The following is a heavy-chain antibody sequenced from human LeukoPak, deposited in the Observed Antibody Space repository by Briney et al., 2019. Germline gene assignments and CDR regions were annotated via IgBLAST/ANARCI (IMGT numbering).Heavy chain of an antibody. CDR1: GGSISSYY. CDR3: AGKDYGDYRPFDY. D-gene: IGHD4-17*01. CDR2: IYYSGST. V-gene: IGHV4-59*08. J-gene: IGHJ4*02. Sequence: SETLSLTCTVSGGSISSYYWSWIRQPPGKGLEWIGYIYYSGSTNYNPSLKSRVTISVDTSKNQFPLKLSSVTAADTAVYYCAGKDYGDYRPFDYWGQGTLVTVSS.